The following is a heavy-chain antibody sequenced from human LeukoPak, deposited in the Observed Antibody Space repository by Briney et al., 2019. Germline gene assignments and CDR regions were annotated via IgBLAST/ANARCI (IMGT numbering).Heavy chain of an antibody. Sequence: SETLSLTCTVSGGSISSHDWSWIRQPPGKGLEWIGYIYYSGSTNYNPFLKSRVTISVDTSKNQFSLKLSSATAADTAVYYCARVFARYYEVWGYAFDIWGQGTMVTVSS. CDR3: ARVFARYYEVWGYAFDI. CDR2: IYYSGST. J-gene: IGHJ3*02. D-gene: IGHD3-22*01. V-gene: IGHV4-59*11. CDR1: GGSISSHD.